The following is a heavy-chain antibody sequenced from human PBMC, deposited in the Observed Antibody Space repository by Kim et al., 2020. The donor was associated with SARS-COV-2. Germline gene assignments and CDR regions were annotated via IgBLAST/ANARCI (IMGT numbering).Heavy chain of an antibody. Sequence: GSNKYNADSVKGRFTISRDNSKNTLYLQRNSLRAEDTAVYYCARGELLGYWGQGTLVTVSS. V-gene: IGHV3-30-3*01. J-gene: IGHJ4*02. CDR3: ARGELLGY. D-gene: IGHD1-26*01. CDR2: GSNK.